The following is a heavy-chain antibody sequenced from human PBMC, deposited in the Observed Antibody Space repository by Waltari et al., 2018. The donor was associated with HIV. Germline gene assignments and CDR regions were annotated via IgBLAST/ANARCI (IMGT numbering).Heavy chain of an antibody. CDR3: AKDLRDPVVHSVRIDY. Sequence: EVQLLESGGGLVQPGGSLRLSCAASGFTFNEYAMSWVGQTPEEGVGGRGAISGRGMETNDADTVKCRFTVSRDNYKDTLYLQMHGLTAEDTGVYYCAKDLRDPVVHSVRIDYWGQGTRVTVSS. J-gene: IGHJ4*02. V-gene: IGHV3-23*01. D-gene: IGHD3-10*02. CDR1: GFTFNEYA. CDR2: ISGRGMET.